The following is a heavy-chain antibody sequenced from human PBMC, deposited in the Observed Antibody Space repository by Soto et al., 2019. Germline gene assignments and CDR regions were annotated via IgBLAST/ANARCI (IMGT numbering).Heavy chain of an antibody. J-gene: IGHJ5*02. CDR1: GYTFTSYA. V-gene: IGHV1-3*01. D-gene: IGHD1-20*01. CDR3: AREEVWDPRNNWFDP. Sequence: GASVKVSCKASGYTFTSYATHWVRQAPGQRLEWMGWINAGNGNTKYSQKFQGRVTITRDTSASTAYMELSSLRSEDTAVYYCAREEVWDPRNNWFDPWGQGTLVTVSS. CDR2: INAGNGNT.